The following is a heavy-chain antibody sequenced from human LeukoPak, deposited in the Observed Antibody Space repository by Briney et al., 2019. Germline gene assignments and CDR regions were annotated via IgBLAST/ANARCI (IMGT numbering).Heavy chain of an antibody. CDR2: ISYDGSNK. J-gene: IGHJ4*02. D-gene: IGHD3-10*01. CDR1: GFTFSNYA. Sequence: GGSLRLSCAASGFTFSNYAMHWVRQAPGKGLEWVTVISYDGSNKYYADSVRGRFTLSRDNSKNTLYLQMNSLRAEDTAVYYCASILRSSSGYYFDYWGQGTLVTVSS. CDR3: ASILRSSSGYYFDY. V-gene: IGHV3-30*14.